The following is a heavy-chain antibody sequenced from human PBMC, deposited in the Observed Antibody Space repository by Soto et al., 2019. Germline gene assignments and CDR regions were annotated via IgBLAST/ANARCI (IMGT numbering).Heavy chain of an antibody. V-gene: IGHV4-34*01. CDR1: GGSFSGYI. Sequence: QVQLQQSGAGLLKPSETLSLTCDVYGGSFSGYIWTWIRQTPRKGLQWIGQINHSGSANYNPSLKSRVTISVHTSKSQFSLELSSVTAADTAVYYCARGLISGSHYSGGWYYFDSWGQGTQVTVSS. D-gene: IGHD1-26*01. J-gene: IGHJ4*02. CDR3: ARGLISGSHYSGGWYYFDS. CDR2: INHSGSA.